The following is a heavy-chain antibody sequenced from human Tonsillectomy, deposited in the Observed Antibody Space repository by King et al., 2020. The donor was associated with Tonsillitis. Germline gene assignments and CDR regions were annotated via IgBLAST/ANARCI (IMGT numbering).Heavy chain of an antibody. Sequence: TLKESGPVLVKPTETLTLTCTVSGFSLSNARMGVSWIRQPPGKALEWLAHIFSNDEKSYSTSLKSRLTISKDTSKSQVVLTMTNMDPVDTATYYCARTQRQGIAAAGTGWFDPWGQGTLVTVSS. J-gene: IGHJ5*02. V-gene: IGHV2-26*01. CDR2: IFSNDEK. CDR3: ARTQRQGIAAAGTGWFDP. CDR1: GFSLSNARMG. D-gene: IGHD6-13*01.